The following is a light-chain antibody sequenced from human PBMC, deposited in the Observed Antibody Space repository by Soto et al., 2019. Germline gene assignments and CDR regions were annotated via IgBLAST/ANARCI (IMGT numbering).Light chain of an antibody. Sequence: QSVLTQPASVSGSPGQSIAISCTGTSSDVGGYNYVSWYQQHPGKTPNFMIYDVSNRPSGVSNRFSGSKSGNTASLTISGLQAEDEADYYCSSYTSSSTWVFGGGTKVTVL. J-gene: IGLJ3*02. V-gene: IGLV2-14*01. CDR2: DVS. CDR3: SSYTSSSTWV. CDR1: SSDVGGYNY.